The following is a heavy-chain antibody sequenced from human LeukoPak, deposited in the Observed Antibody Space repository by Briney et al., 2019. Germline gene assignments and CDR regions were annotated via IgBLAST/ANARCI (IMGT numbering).Heavy chain of an antibody. CDR1: GDSTSSSTYY. CDR2: IYDSGTT. D-gene: IGHD5-12*01. CDR3: ATHRRSGSGGSENAFEI. J-gene: IGHJ3*02. Sequence: PSETLSLTCTVSGDSTSSSTYYWDWIRQAPGKGLEWIGNIYDSGTTHYNPSLRGRVTISGDTSKNQFSLKLNSATAADTAIYYCATHRRSGSGGSENAFEIWGQGTMVTVSS. V-gene: IGHV4-39*01.